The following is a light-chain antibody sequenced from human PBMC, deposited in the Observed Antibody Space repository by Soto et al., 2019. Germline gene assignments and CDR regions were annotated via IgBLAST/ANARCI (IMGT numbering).Light chain of an antibody. J-gene: IGKJ1*01. CDR1: QTISSW. Sequence: DIQMTQSPSTLSGSVGDRVTITCGASQTISSWLAWYQQKPGKAPKLLIYDASSLESGVPSRFSGSGSGTEFTLTISSLQPDDFATYYCQQYTSYPWTFGQGTKVDIK. CDR3: QQYTSYPWT. V-gene: IGKV1-5*01. CDR2: DAS.